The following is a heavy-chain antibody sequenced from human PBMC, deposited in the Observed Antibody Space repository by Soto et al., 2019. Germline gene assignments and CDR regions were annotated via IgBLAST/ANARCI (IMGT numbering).Heavy chain of an antibody. D-gene: IGHD6-13*01. CDR1: GYTFTGYY. Sequence: ASVKVSCKXSGYTFTGYYMHWVRQAPGQGLEWMGWINPNSGGTNYAQKFQGRVTMTRDTSISTAYMELSRLRSDDTAVYYCARVRGLGYRSGAFDIWGQGTMVTVSS. CDR2: INPNSGGT. CDR3: ARVRGLGYRSGAFDI. V-gene: IGHV1-2*02. J-gene: IGHJ3*02.